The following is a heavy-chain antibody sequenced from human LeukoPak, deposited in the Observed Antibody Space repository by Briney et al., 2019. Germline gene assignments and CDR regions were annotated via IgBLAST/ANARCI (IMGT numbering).Heavy chain of an antibody. V-gene: IGHV4-34*01. CDR1: GGSFSGYY. D-gene: IGHD6-13*01. J-gene: IGHJ1*01. CDR3: AKEAVRSSIAVAGTRYFQH. Sequence: SETLSLTCAVYGGSFSGYYWSWIRQPPGKGLEWIGEINHSGSTNYNPSLKSRVSISVDTSKNQFSLKLTSVTAADTAVYYCAKEAVRSSIAVAGTRYFQHWGQGTLVTVSS. CDR2: INHSGST.